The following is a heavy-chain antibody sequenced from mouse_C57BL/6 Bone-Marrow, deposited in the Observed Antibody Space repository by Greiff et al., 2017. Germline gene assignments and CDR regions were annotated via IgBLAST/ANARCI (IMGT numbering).Heavy chain of an antibody. CDR1: GYTFTDYY. V-gene: IGHV1-19*01. CDR3: AREGLGGFAY. D-gene: IGHD2-2*01. J-gene: IGHJ3*01. CDR2: INPYNGGT. Sequence: EVQLQESGPVLVKPGASVKMSCKASGYTFTDYYMNWVKQSHGKSLEWIGVINPYNGGTSYNQKFKDKATLTADKSSSTAYMQLSSLTSEDSAVYYCAREGLGGFAYWGQGTLVTVSA.